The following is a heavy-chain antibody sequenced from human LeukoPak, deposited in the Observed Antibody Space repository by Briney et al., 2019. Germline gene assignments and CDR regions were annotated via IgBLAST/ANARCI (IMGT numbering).Heavy chain of an antibody. CDR2: IYYSGST. J-gene: IGHJ4*02. CDR1: GGSISSYY. V-gene: IGHV4-59*08. D-gene: IGHD3-3*01. CDR3: ARGGVDFWSGYYTHYFDY. Sequence: SETLSLTCTVSGGSISSYYWSWIRQPPGKGLEWIGYIYYSGSTNYNPSLKSRVTISVDTSKNQFSLKLSSVTAADTAVYYCARGGVDFWSGYYTHYFDYWGQGTLVTVSS.